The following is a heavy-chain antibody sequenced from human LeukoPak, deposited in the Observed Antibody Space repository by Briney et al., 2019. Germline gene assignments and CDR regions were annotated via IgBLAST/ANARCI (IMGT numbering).Heavy chain of an antibody. D-gene: IGHD5-12*01. CDR2: IRSSSET. J-gene: IGHJ5*02. CDR3: ARDAGNSGYGCDL. Sequence: GGSLRLSCAASGFIFSQYSMNWVRQAPGKGLERVSHIRSSSETFYADSVKGRFTISRDNARNSLYLQMNNLRGEDTAIYYCARDAGNSGYGCDLWGQGTLVTVSS. V-gene: IGHV3-48*01. CDR1: GFIFSQYS.